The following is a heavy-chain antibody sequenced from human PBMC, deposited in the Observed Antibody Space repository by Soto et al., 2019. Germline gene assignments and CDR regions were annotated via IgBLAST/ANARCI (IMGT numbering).Heavy chain of an antibody. D-gene: IGHD3-10*01. V-gene: IGHV1-18*01. CDR3: ARVAITLIRGLKVDFYSMDV. CDR1: GYTFNNYG. Sequence: QLVQSGGEVKEPGASVQVSCKASGYTFNNYGITWVRQAPGQGLEWLGWISVYNGNKNYAKKVQGRVAKTADTSTSTAHMELRSLQSDDTAVYFCARVAITLIRGLKVDFYSMDVWGQGTTVTVSS. CDR2: ISVYNGNK. J-gene: IGHJ6*02.